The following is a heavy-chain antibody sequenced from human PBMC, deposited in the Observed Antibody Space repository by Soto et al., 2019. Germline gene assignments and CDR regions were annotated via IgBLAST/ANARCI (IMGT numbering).Heavy chain of an antibody. J-gene: IGHJ6*03. Sequence: PSETLSLTCTVSGGSISSYYWSWIRQPPGKGLEWIGYIYYSGSTNYNPSLKSRVTISVDTSKNQFSLKLSSVTAADTAVYYCARGEANYYYYYYMDVWGKGTTVTVSS. CDR1: GGSISSYY. V-gene: IGHV4-59*01. CDR3: ARGEANYYYYYYMDV. CDR2: IYYSGST. D-gene: IGHD2-21*01.